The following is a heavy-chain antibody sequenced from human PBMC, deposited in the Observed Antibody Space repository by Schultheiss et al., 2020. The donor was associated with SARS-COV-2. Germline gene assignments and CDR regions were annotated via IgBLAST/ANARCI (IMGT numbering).Heavy chain of an antibody. CDR2: ISRSGDIT. D-gene: IGHD6-19*01. J-gene: IGHJ4*02. CDR1: GLTFSDSY. CDR3: AKDQESSGWYAYFDY. Sequence: GGSLRLSCAASGLTFSDSYMSWIRQAPGKGLEWVSYISRSGDITFYADSVKGRFAIFRDNSKNTLYLQMNSLRAEDTAVYYCAKDQESSGWYAYFDYWGQGTLVTVSS. V-gene: IGHV3-11*01.